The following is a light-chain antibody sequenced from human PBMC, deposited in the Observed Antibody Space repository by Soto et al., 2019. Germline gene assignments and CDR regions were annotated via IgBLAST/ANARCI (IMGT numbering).Light chain of an antibody. V-gene: IGLV2-14*03. J-gene: IGLJ1*01. CDR1: SSDVGGYNY. Sequence: QSALTQPASMSGSPGQSITISCTGTSSDVGGYNYVSWYQQHPGKGPKLMIYDVSNRPSGVSNRFSGSKSGNTASLTFSGLQAEDEADYYCSSYTSSTTSSFGTGTKLTVL. CDR3: SSYTSSTTSS. CDR2: DVS.